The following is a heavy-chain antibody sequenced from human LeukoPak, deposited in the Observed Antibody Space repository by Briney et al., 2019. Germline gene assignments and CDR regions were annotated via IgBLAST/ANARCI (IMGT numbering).Heavy chain of an antibody. V-gene: IGHV4-61*02. CDR3: ASKDTSGYHYGAFDI. CDR2: IHTSGST. J-gene: IGHJ3*02. Sequence: IPSETLSLTCTVSGGSISSGSSYWSWIRQPAGKGLEWIGRIHTSGSTDYNPSLKSRVTISVDTSKNQFSLKLSSVTAADTAFYYCASKDTSGYHYGAFDIWGQGTMVTVSS. D-gene: IGHD3-22*01. CDR1: GGSISSGSSY.